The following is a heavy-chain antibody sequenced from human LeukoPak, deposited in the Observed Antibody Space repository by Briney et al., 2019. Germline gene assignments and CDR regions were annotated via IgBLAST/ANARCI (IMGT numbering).Heavy chain of an antibody. CDR1: GGSISSSSYY. CDR3: ARENNYYGSED. Sequence: PSETLSLTCTVSGGSISSSSYYWGWIRQPPGKGLEWIGSIYYSGSTYYNPSLKSRVTISVDTSKNQFSLKLSSVTAADTAVYYCARENNYYGSEDWGQGTLVTVSS. D-gene: IGHD3-10*01. CDR2: IYYSGST. V-gene: IGHV4-39*07. J-gene: IGHJ4*02.